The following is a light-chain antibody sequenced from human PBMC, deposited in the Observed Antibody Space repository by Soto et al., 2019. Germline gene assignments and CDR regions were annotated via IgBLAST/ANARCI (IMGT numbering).Light chain of an antibody. CDR3: SSYTSSSTVV. V-gene: IGLV2-14*01. CDR2: EVS. J-gene: IGLJ2*01. Sequence: QSALTQPASVSGSPGQSITISCTGTSSDVGGYNYVSWYQQHPGKAPKLMIYEVSNRPSGVSNRFSGSMSGNTASLTISGLQAEDEADYYCSSYTSSSTVVFGGGTKLIVL. CDR1: SSDVGGYNY.